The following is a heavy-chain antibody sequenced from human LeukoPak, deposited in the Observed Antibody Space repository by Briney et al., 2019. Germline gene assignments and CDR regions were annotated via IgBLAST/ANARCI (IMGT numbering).Heavy chain of an antibody. Sequence: PGGSLRLSCAASGFTFSSYAMHWVRQAPGKGLEWVAVISYDGSNKYYADSVKGRFTISRDNSKNTLYLQMNSLRAEDTAVYYCALIAGGYDSYYYYGMDVWGQGTTVTVSS. J-gene: IGHJ6*02. CDR2: ISYDGSNK. CDR1: GFTFSSYA. D-gene: IGHD5-12*01. CDR3: ALIAGGYDSYYYYGMDV. V-gene: IGHV3-30*04.